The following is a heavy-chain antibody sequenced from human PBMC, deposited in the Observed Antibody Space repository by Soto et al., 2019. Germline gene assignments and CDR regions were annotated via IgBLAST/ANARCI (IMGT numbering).Heavy chain of an antibody. CDR3: ARDILSVGPRANDAFDV. J-gene: IGHJ3*01. V-gene: IGHV1-3*01. CDR2: INPDNGNT. Sequence: QVQIVQSEAEVRKPGASVNISCRASGFSFSDNLINWVRQAPGQSLEWMGWINPDNGNTGYSQTFQGRVTISRHASASIAYVEVSDLTSEDTAGDYCARDILSVGPRANDAFDVWGQGTMVTVSS. CDR1: GFSFSDNL. D-gene: IGHD2-8*02.